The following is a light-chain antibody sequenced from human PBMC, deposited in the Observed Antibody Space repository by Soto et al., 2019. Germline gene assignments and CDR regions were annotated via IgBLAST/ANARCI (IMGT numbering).Light chain of an antibody. Sequence: DILMTQSPATVSVSLGDSVSLSCRANESISNNLAWYQQKPGQPPRLLIYSASTRAPGIPARVSGGGSGTQFSLTISSLQSEDFALYYCHQYNEWPRGTFGPGTKVDIK. V-gene: IGKV3D-15*01. J-gene: IGKJ1*01. CDR2: SAS. CDR3: HQYNEWPRGT. CDR1: ESISNN.